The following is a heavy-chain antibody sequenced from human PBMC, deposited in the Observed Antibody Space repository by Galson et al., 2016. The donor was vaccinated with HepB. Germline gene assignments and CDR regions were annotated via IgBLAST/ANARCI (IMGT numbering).Heavy chain of an antibody. CDR2: ISWDGVKT. D-gene: IGHD3-16*02. V-gene: IGHV3-43*01. CDR1: GFTFDDCP. CDR3: AKGPRATRRYMDV. Sequence: SLRLSCAASGFTFDDCPMHWVRQAPGKGLEWVSLISWDGVKTLYGDSVKGRFTISRDNSKNFLYLQLNSLGTEDTALYFCAKGPRATRRYMDVWGQGTTVTVS. J-gene: IGHJ6*02.